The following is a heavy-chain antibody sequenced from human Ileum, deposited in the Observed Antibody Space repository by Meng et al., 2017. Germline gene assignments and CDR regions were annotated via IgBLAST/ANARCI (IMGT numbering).Heavy chain of an antibody. J-gene: IGHJ4*02. CDR3: ARDYWGSLDY. CDR2: AANSFDPSP. Sequence: QGPLQESGPGPVRPSGTLSLMCTVAGGSVSSAAYQWGWIRQPPGKGLEWIGYAANSFDPSPNYNPSLKSRVTISLDTPKNQFSLKLTSVTAADTAVYYCARDYWGSLDYWGQGILVTVSS. V-gene: IGHV4-61*08. CDR1: GGSVSSAAYQ. D-gene: IGHD7-27*01.